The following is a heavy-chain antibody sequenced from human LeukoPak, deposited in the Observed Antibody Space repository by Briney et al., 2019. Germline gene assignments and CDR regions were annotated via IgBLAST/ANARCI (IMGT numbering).Heavy chain of an antibody. D-gene: IGHD4-17*01. CDR1: GFTFSNYW. J-gene: IGHJ4*02. CDR2: INSDGSST. Sequence: GGSLRLSCAASGFTFSNYWMHWIRQAPGKGLVWVSRINSDGSSTTSADSVKGRFTISRDNAKNTLYLQMNSLRAEDTAVYYCAKGGATVIDYWGQGTLVTVSS. V-gene: IGHV3-74*01. CDR3: AKGGATVIDY.